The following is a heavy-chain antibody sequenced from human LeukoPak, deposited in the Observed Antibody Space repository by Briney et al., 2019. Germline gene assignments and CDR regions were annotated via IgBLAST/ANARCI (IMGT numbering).Heavy chain of an antibody. CDR3: AKEPEPFLEWNFDN. J-gene: IGHJ4*02. Sequence: PGGSLRLSCVGSRFPPRKYGMSWVRQAPGKGLEWVSGISGSGGSKYYADSVRGRFTISRDNAKDTLFLQMKSLRADDTAEYYCAKEPEPFLEWNFDNWGQGTLVIVSS. CDR2: ISGSGGSK. CDR1: RFPPRKYG. D-gene: IGHD3-3*02. V-gene: IGHV3-23*01.